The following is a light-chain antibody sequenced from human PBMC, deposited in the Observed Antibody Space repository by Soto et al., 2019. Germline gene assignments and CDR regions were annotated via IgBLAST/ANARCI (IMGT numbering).Light chain of an antibody. Sequence: QSALTQPPSASGSPGQSVTISCTGTSSDVGGYNFVSWYQQHPGKAPKLMIYEVSERPSGVPERFSGSKSGNTASLTVSALQAEDEADYYCSSYAGSNIVVFGGGTKLTVL. CDR3: SSYAGSNIVV. CDR1: SSDVGGYNF. J-gene: IGLJ2*01. V-gene: IGLV2-8*01. CDR2: EVS.